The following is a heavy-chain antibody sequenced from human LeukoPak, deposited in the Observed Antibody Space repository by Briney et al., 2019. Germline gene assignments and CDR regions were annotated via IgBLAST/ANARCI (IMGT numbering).Heavy chain of an antibody. V-gene: IGHV3-23*01. D-gene: IGHD3-16*02. CDR3: ARGRVWGSYRYIDY. CDR2: ISGSGGST. J-gene: IGHJ4*02. CDR1: GFTFSSYA. Sequence: GGSLRLSCAASGFTFSSYAMSWVRQAPGKGLEWVSAISGSGGSTYYADSVKGRFTISRDNSKNTLYLQMNSLRAEDTAVYYCARGRVWGSYRYIDYWGQGTLVTVSS.